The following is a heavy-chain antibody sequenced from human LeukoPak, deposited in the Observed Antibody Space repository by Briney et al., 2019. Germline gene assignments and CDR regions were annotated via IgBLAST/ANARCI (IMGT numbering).Heavy chain of an antibody. CDR1: GFTFSSYS. D-gene: IGHD3-22*01. CDR2: ISSSSSYI. J-gene: IGHJ4*02. V-gene: IGHV3-21*01. Sequence: GGSLRLSCAASGFTFSSYSMNWVRQTPGKGLEWVSSISSSSSYIYYANSVKGRFTISRDNAKNSLYLQMNSLRAEDTAVYYCARDPGGYYYDSSGDGFDYWGQGTLVTVSS. CDR3: ARDPGGYYYDSSGDGFDY.